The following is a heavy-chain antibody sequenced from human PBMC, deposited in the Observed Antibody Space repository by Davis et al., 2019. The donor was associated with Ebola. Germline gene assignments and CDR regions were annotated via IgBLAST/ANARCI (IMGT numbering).Heavy chain of an antibody. V-gene: IGHV4-34*01. CDR1: GESFSGYY. Sequence: MPSETLSLTCAVYGESFSGYYWSWIRQPPGKGLEWIGEINHSGSTNYNPSLESRVTISADTSKNQFSLKLTSVTAADTAVYYCASGGYSGYDGYFDDWGQGTLVTVSS. J-gene: IGHJ4*02. CDR3: ASGGYSGYDGYFDD. CDR2: INHSGST. D-gene: IGHD5-12*01.